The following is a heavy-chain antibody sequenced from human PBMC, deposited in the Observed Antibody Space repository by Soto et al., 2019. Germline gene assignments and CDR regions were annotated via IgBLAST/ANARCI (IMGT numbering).Heavy chain of an antibody. CDR3: ARATTTVVTPFYVDY. Sequence: QVQLVESGGGVVQPGRSLRLSCAASAFTFSSYAMHWVRHAPGKGLERVAVISYDGSNKYYADSVKGRFTISSDNSKNTLYLQMNSLRAEDTVVYYCARATTTVVTPFYVDYWCQRALGTVSS. J-gene: IGHJ4*02. CDR2: ISYDGSNK. V-gene: IGHV3-30-3*01. CDR1: AFTFSSYA. D-gene: IGHD4-17*01.